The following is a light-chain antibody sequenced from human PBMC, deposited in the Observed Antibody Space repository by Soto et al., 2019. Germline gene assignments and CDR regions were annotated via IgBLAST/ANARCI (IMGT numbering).Light chain of an antibody. J-gene: IGLJ2*01. V-gene: IGLV1-40*01. CDR2: ANS. Sequence: QSVLTQPPSVSGAPGQRVTFSCTGSSSNIGAGYDVHWYQQLPGTAPKLLIYANSNRPSGVPDRFSGSKSGTSASLAITGRQAEDEADYYCQSYDSSLSAVVFGGGTQLTVL. CDR3: QSYDSSLSAVV. CDR1: SSNIGAGYD.